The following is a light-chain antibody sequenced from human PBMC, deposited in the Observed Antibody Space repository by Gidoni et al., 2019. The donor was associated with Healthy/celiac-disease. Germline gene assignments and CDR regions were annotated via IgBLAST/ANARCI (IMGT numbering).Light chain of an antibody. J-gene: IGKJ4*01. CDR3: QKYYSTPLT. V-gene: IGKV4-1*01. Sequence: DIVMTQSPDSLAVSLGERATINCKSSQSVLYSSNNKNYLAWYQQKPGQPPKLLIYWASTRESGVSDRLSGSGSGTDFTLNISSLQDEDVAVDYCQKYYSTPLTFGGGTKVEIK. CDR1: QSVLYSSNNKNY. CDR2: WAS.